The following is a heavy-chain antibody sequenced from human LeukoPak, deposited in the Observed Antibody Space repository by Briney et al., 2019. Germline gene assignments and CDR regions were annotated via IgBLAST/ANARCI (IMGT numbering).Heavy chain of an antibody. CDR2: IYTSGGT. D-gene: IGHD6-6*01. J-gene: IGHJ4*02. V-gene: IGHV4-4*07. CDR3: AREYSSSSGKALDY. Sequence: SETLSLTCTVSSGSLGSYYWNWLRQPAGKGLEWIGHIYTSGGTNYNPSLKSRVTMSVDTSKNQFSLKLNSVTAADTAFYYCAREYSSSSGKALDYWGQGTLVTVSS. CDR1: SGSLGSYY.